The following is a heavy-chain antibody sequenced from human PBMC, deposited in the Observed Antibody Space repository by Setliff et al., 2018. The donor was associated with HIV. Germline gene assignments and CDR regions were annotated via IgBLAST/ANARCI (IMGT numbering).Heavy chain of an antibody. J-gene: IGHJ6*03. V-gene: IGHV3-33*05. CDR1: GFTFSSYG. CDR2: ASDDGKNI. Sequence: GGSLRLSCAASGFTFSSYGMHWVRQAPGKGLEWVAVASDDGKNIYYADSVKGRFTVSRDNYRNTVFLQMNSLRMEDTAVFYCARDAGRWGSYYYFRYMDVWGKGTTVTVSS. D-gene: IGHD3-16*01. CDR3: ARDAGRWGSYYYFRYMDV.